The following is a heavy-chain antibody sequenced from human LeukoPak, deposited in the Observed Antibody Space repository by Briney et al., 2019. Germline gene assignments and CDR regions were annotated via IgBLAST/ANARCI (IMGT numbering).Heavy chain of an antibody. V-gene: IGHV3-7*01. Sequence: RGSLRLSCVASGFTFSSSWMGWVRQAPGRGLEWVANIGPDGGERFYVDSAKGRFTISRDNSKNTLNLQLNSLRAEDTAVYYCTRDGSGWSNYWGQGTLVTVSS. CDR2: IGPDGGER. CDR3: TRDGSGWSNY. CDR1: GFTFSSSW. J-gene: IGHJ4*02. D-gene: IGHD6-19*01.